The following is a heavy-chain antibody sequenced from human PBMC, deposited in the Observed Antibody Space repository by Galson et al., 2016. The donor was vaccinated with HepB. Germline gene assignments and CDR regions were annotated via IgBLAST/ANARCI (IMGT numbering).Heavy chain of an antibody. Sequence: SLRLSCAASGFTLRSYAMTWVRQAPGKGLEWVSTILGSGDTTYHADSVKGRFTISRDNSKETLYLQRNSLTAEDTALYYCVRRLSGHGFDYWGQGTLVTVSS. J-gene: IGHJ4*02. CDR1: GFTLRSYA. D-gene: IGHD6-25*01. V-gene: IGHV3-23*01. CDR3: VRRLSGHGFDY. CDR2: ILGSGDTT.